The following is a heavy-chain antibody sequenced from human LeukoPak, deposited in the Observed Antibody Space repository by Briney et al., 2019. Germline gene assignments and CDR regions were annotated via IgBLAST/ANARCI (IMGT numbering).Heavy chain of an antibody. J-gene: IGHJ4*02. CDR2: IYYSGST. CDR1: GGSISSYY. V-gene: IGHV4-59*04. D-gene: IGHD3-10*01. CDR3: ARQGVYGSGSYSYYFDY. Sequence: SETLSLTCTVSGGSISSYYWSWIRQPPGKGLEWIGYIYYSGSTYYNPSLKSRVTISVDTSKNQFSLKLSSVTAADTAVYYCARQGVYGSGSYSYYFDYWGQGTLVTVSS.